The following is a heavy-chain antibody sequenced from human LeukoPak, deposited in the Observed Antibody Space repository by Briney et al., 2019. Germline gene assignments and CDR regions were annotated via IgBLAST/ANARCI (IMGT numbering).Heavy chain of an antibody. CDR3: ARPNITSYYDSRGYDSFDV. Sequence: PGASLQISCQCSGYSFSTYWIAWGRQLPGKGGEWMGIIYPGDSDTKYSPSFQGQVTISDDKSENTAYLQWSSLKASYTAIYYCARPNITSYYDSRGYDSFDVWGQGTMVTVYS. CDR2: IYPGDSDT. CDR1: GYSFSTYW. D-gene: IGHD3-22*01. V-gene: IGHV5-51*01. J-gene: IGHJ3*01.